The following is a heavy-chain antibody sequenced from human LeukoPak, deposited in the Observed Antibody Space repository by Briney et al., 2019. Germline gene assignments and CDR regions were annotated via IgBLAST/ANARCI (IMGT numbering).Heavy chain of an antibody. CDR2: INQDGTEK. CDR3: AKVAKYYYGSETYYFFEH. V-gene: IGHV3-7*01. J-gene: IGHJ4*02. D-gene: IGHD3-10*01. Sequence: GGSLRLSCAASGFTLSTYWMTCVPHAPGKGLEWGANINQDGTEKYYVDCVKGRFTISRDNAKNSLYLQMNSLRVEDTAVYYCAKVAKYYYGSETYYFFEHWGQGTPVTASS. CDR1: GFTLSTYW.